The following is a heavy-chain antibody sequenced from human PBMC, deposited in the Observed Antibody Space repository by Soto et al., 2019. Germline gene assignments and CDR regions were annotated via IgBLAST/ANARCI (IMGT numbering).Heavy chain of an antibody. CDR3: ARLLAYCGVDCYYYAMDV. Sequence: SETLSLTCAVYGGSFSGYHWNWIRQTPGKGLEWIGYIYYSGSTNYNPSLKSRVTISVDTSKNQFSLKLSSVTAADTAVYYCARLLAYCGVDCYYYAMDVWGQGTTVTV. J-gene: IGHJ6*02. CDR1: GGSFSGYH. CDR2: IYYSGST. V-gene: IGHV4-59*08. D-gene: IGHD2-21*01.